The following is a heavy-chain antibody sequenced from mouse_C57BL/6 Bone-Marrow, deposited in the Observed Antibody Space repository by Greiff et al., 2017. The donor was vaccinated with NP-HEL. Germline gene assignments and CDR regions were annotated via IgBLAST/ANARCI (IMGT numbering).Heavy chain of an antibody. V-gene: IGHV5-4*01. J-gene: IGHJ4*01. CDR2: ISDGGSYT. CDR3: ARDDYYGSSYCAMDY. D-gene: IGHD1-1*01. Sequence: EVMLVESGGGLVKPGGSLKLSCAASGFTFSSYAMSWVRQTPEKRLEWVATISDGGSYTYYPDNVKGRFTISRDNDKNNLYLQMSHLKSEDTAMYYCARDDYYGSSYCAMDYWGQGTSVTVSS. CDR1: GFTFSSYA.